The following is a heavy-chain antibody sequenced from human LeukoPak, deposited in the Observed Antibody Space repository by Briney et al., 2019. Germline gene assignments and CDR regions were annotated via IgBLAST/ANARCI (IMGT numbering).Heavy chain of an antibody. CDR3: ARDDYGVFDAFDV. D-gene: IGHD3-16*01. J-gene: IGHJ3*01. CDR2: IYYNGST. Sequence: SETLSLTCTVSGGSISSYYWSWIRQPPGKGLEWIGYIYYNGSTNYNPSLKSRVTISVDTSKNQFYLKLTSVTAADTAVYFCARDDYGVFDAFDVWGQGTVVNASP. CDR1: GGSISSYY. V-gene: IGHV4-59*08.